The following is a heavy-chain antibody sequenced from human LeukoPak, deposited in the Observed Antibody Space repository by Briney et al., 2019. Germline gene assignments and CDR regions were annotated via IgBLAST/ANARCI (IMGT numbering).Heavy chain of an antibody. CDR1: GLTFSSYG. CDR3: ARGVSSSGWYSSLDP. V-gene: IGHV3-30*03. D-gene: IGHD6-19*01. CDR2: ISYDESNK. J-gene: IGHJ5*02. Sequence: PGRSLRLSCAASGLTFSSYGMHWVRQAPGKGLEWVAVISYDESNKYYADSVKGRFTISRDNSKNTLYLQMNSLRAEDTAVYYCARGVSSSGWYSSLDPWGQGTLVTVSS.